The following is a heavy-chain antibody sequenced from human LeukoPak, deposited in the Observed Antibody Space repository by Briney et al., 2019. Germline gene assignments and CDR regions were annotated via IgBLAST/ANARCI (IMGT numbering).Heavy chain of an antibody. CDR2: ISSSSATI. CDR3: ARSGYGDYDY. D-gene: IGHD4-17*01. J-gene: IGHJ4*02. Sequence: GGSLRLSCAASGFRFSSYSMNWVRQAPGKGLEWVSSISSSSATIYYADSAKGRFTISRDNAKNSLYLQMNSLRVDDTAVYYCARSGYGDYDYWGQGTRVTVSS. CDR1: GFRFSSYS. V-gene: IGHV3-48*04.